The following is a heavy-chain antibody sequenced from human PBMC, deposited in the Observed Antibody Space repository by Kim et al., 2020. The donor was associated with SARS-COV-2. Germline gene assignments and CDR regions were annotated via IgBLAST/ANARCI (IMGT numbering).Heavy chain of an antibody. Sequence: KGNTNYARRLQGRVTMTTDTSTSPAYMELRSLRSDDMAIYYCARDGYFDLWGRGTLVTVSS. V-gene: IGHV1-18*03. CDR2: KGNT. J-gene: IGHJ2*01. CDR3: ARDGYFDL.